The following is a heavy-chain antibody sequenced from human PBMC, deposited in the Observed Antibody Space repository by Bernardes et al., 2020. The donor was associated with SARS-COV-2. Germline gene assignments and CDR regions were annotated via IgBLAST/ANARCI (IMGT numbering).Heavy chain of an antibody. D-gene: IGHD6-19*01. CDR2: ISIDGTTT. CDR1: GFILSDYW. V-gene: IGHV3-74*01. Sequence: GGSLRLSCEASGFILSDYWMHWVRQVPWKGLVWVSRISIDGTTTNYADSVKGRFTVSRDKAKNTLYLQMNNLRVEDTAVYYCGKRAVTGSRWYFDLWGRGTLVTVSS. J-gene: IGHJ2*01. CDR3: GKRAVTGSRWYFDL.